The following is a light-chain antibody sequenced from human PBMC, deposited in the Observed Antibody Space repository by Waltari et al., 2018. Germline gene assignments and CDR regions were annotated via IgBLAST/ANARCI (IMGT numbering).Light chain of an antibody. CDR1: SGSLSTTSY. V-gene: IGLV8-61*01. Sequence: QTVVTQEPSLSVSPGGTVTLTCALSSGSLSTTSYATWYQQTPGQAPRSLSYQANACASGVPDRFSGSILGNTAALTITGAQADDESDYYCALYMGSGIWVFGGGTRLTVL. J-gene: IGLJ3*02. CDR3: ALYMGSGIWV. CDR2: QAN.